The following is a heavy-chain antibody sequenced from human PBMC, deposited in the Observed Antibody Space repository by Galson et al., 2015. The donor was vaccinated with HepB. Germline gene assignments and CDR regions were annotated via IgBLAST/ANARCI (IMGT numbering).Heavy chain of an antibody. CDR1: GFTFSSYA. CDR3: AKERDYYYGMDV. CDR2: ISGSGGST. J-gene: IGHJ6*02. Sequence: SLRLSCAASGFTFSSYAMSWVRQAPGKGLEWVSVISGSGGSTYYADSVKGRFTISRDNSKNTLYLQMNSLRAEDTAVYYCAKERDYYYGMDVWGQGTTVTVSS. V-gene: IGHV3-23*01.